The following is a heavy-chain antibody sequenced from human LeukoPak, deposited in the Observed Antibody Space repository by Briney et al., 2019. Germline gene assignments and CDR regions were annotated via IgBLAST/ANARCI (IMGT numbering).Heavy chain of an antibody. J-gene: IGHJ2*01. V-gene: IGHV4-61*08. CDR3: ARDSGYSYGRYWYFDL. CDR1: GGSISSGDYY. CDR2: IYYSGST. D-gene: IGHD5-18*01. Sequence: SETLSLTCTVSGGSISSGDYYWSWIRQPPGKGLEWIGYIYYSGSTNYNPSLKSRVTISVDTSKNQFSLKLSSVTAADTAVYYCARDSGYSYGRYWYFDLWGRGTLVTVSS.